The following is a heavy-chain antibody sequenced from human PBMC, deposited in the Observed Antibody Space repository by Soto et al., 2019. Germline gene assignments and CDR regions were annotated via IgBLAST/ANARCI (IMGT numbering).Heavy chain of an antibody. J-gene: IGHJ4*02. V-gene: IGHV1-69*06. CDR3: ARRDFSGDAGAGTGGDY. CDR2: IIPIFGTA. CDR1: GGTFSSYA. Sequence: QVQLVQSGAEVKKPGSSVKVSCKASGGTFSSYAISWVRQAPGQGLEWMGGIIPIFGTANYAQKFQGRVTITADKSTSTAYMELGSLRSEDTAGDYCARRDFSGDAGAGTGGDYWGQGTLVTVSS. D-gene: IGHD6-13*01.